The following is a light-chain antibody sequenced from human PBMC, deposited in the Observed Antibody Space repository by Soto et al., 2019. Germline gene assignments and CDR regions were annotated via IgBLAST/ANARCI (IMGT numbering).Light chain of an antibody. J-gene: IGLJ3*02. CDR2: GNS. Sequence: QSVLTQPPSVSGAPGQRVTISCTGSSSNIGAGYDVHWYQQLPGTAPKLLIYGNSNRPSGVPDRFSGSKSGTSASLAITGXQAEDEADYYCQSYDSSLSGWVFGXG. CDR3: QSYDSSLSGWV. CDR1: SSNIGAGYD. V-gene: IGLV1-40*01.